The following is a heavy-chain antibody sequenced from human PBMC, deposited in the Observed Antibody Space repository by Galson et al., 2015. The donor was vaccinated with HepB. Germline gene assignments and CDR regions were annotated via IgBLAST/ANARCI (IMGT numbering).Heavy chain of an antibody. CDR2: IKQDGSEK. CDR1: GYTFSNYW. J-gene: IGHJ4*02. Sequence: SLRLSCAASGYTFSNYWMSWVRQAPGKGLEWVANIKQDGSEKKYADSVKGRFAISRDNAKNSLYLQVNSLRAEDTAVYYCARASGFGGVSPYFDYWGQGTLVTVSS. D-gene: IGHD3-16*01. V-gene: IGHV3-7*01. CDR3: ARASGFGGVSPYFDY.